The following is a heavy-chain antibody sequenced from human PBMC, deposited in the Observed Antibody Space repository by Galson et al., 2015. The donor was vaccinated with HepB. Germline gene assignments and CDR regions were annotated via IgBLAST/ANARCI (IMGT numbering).Heavy chain of an antibody. D-gene: IGHD3-10*01. CDR3: VRDYRPDLGSGSYYPNYLHP. CDR1: GFSFNIYS. V-gene: IGHV3-21*01. CDR2: ISAYDNSK. J-gene: IGHJ5*02. Sequence: SLRLSCAASGFSFNIYSMNWVRQASGKGLEWVSSISAYDNSKYYADSVKGRFSISRNNADNSLYLQMNNLRVEDTAVYYCVRDYRPDLGSGSYYPNYLHPWGQGTLVTVSS.